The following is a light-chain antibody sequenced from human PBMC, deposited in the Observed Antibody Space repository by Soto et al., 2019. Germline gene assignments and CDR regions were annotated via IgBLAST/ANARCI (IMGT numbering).Light chain of an antibody. Sequence: DIVMTQSPDSLAVSLGERATIKCKSSQSVLHSSNNKNYLAWYQHKPGQPPKLLIYWASTREAGVPDRFSGSGSETDFTLTISTLQAEDVAVYYCQQFYSSPHTFGQGTKLEIK. V-gene: IGKV4-1*01. CDR2: WAS. CDR1: QSVLHSSNNKNY. J-gene: IGKJ2*01. CDR3: QQFYSSPHT.